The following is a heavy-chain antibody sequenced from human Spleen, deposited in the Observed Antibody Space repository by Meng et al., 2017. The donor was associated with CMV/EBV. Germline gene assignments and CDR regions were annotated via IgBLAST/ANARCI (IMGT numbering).Heavy chain of an antibody. CDR1: GFTFDDYA. Sequence: SLKISCAASGFTFDDYALHWVRQPPGKRLEWVSGISWNGGTIDYVDSVRGRFTISRHNARNSVYLLMDSLRLEDTAKYFCVKGTGYDILTGYFDYWGRGVLVTVSS. CDR3: VKGTGYDILTGYFDY. D-gene: IGHD3-9*01. V-gene: IGHV3-9*01. J-gene: IGHJ4*02. CDR2: ISWNGGTI.